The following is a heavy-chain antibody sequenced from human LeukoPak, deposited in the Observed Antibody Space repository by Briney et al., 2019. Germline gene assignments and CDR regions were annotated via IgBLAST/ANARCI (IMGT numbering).Heavy chain of an antibody. D-gene: IGHD6-13*01. CDR3: ARDPPQQPGVPASAFDI. V-gene: IGHV1-2*06. J-gene: IGHJ3*02. Sequence: ASVKVSCKASGYTFTGYYMHWVRQAPGQGLEWMGRINPNSGGTNYARKFQGRVTMTRDTSISTAYMELSRLRSDDTAVYYCARDPPQQPGVPASAFDIWGQGTMVTVSS. CDR1: GYTFTGYY. CDR2: INPNSGGT.